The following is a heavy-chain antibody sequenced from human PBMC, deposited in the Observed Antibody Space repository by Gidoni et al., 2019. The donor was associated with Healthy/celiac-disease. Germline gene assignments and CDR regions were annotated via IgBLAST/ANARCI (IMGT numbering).Heavy chain of an antibody. V-gene: IGHV4-34*01. CDR2: INHSGST. D-gene: IGHD2-2*02. CDR1: GGSFSGYY. Sequence: QVQLQQWGAGLSKPSETLSLTCAVYGGSFSGYYWSWIRQPPGKGLEWIGEINHSGSTNYNPSLKSRVTLSVDTSKNQFSLKLSSVTAADTAMYYCARAQGDCSSTSCYIRGHYYYYMDVWGKGTTVTVSS. CDR3: ARAQGDCSSTSCYIRGHYYYYMDV. J-gene: IGHJ6*03.